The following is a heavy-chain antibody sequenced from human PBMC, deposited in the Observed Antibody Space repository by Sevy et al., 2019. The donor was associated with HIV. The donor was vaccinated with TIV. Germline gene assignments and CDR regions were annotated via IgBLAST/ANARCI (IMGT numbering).Heavy chain of an antibody. Sequence: GGSLRLSCAASGFTFSNIAIHWVRQAPGKGLEWVSVISNDGSNKDYADSVKGRFTVSRDNSKNTLFLQLNSLRAEDTAVYYCARGSHLITFGGLIVVDGIDYWGRGTLVTVSS. CDR2: ISNDGSNK. V-gene: IGHV3-30-3*01. D-gene: IGHD3-16*02. CDR1: GFTFSNIA. J-gene: IGHJ4*02. CDR3: ARGSHLITFGGLIVVDGIDY.